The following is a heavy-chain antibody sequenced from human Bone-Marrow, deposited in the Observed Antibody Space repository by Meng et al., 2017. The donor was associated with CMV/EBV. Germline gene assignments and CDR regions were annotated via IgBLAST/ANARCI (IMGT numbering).Heavy chain of an antibody. CDR1: GFTFSSYR. CDR2: ISSSSIYI. CDR3: ARDRTGELDS. J-gene: IGHJ4*02. V-gene: IGHV3-21*01. D-gene: IGHD7-27*01. Sequence: LSCPSFGFTFSSYRITWVRQAPGKGLEWVSSISSSSIYIYYAGSVKGRFTISRDNAKSSLYLQMNRLRAEDTAVYFCARDRTGELDSWGQGTLVTVSS.